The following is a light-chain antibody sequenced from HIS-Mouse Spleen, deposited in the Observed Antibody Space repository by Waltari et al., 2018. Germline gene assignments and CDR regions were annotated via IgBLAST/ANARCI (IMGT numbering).Light chain of an antibody. CDR1: NIGSKS. CDR2: DDS. CDR3: QVWDSSSDHWV. V-gene: IGLV3-21*02. J-gene: IGLJ3*02. Sequence: SYVLTQPPSVSVAPGQTARLTCGGNNIGSKSVPWYQQKQGQALVLVVYDDSDRPSGIPERFSGSNSGNTATLTISRVEAGDGADYYCQVWDSSSDHWVFGGGTKLTVL.